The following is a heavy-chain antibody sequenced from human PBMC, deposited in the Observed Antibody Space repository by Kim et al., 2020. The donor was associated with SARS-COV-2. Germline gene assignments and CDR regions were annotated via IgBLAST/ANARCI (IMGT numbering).Heavy chain of an antibody. CDR3: ARNRYFIVGATTALSDY. Sequence: ASVKVSCKASGYTFTSYGISWVRQAPGQGLEWMGWISAYNGNTNYAQKLQGRVTMTTDTSTSTAYMELRSLRSDDTAVYYCARNRYFIVGATTALSDYWGQGTLVTVSS. D-gene: IGHD1-26*01. J-gene: IGHJ4*02. V-gene: IGHV1-18*04. CDR1: GYTFTSYG. CDR2: ISAYNGNT.